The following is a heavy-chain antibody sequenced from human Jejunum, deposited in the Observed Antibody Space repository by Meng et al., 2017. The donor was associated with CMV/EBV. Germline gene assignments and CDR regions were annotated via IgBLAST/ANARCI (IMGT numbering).Heavy chain of an antibody. CDR3: ARDRYGDYFDY. V-gene: IGHV3-23*01. CDR2: ISESGT. D-gene: IGHD4-17*01. J-gene: IGHJ4*02. CDR1: GFTFSSYA. Sequence: SCAASGFTFSSYAMTWVRQAPGKGLEWVSGISESGTYYADSVRGRFTISRDNAKNSLYLQMNSLRAEDTAVYYCARDRYGDYFDYWGQGTLVTVSS.